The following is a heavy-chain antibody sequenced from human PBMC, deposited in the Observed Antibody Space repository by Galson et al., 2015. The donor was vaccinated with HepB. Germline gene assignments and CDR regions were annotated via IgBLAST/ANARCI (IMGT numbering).Heavy chain of an antibody. D-gene: IGHD1-26*01. CDR1: GFTFSSYG. Sequence: SLRLSCAASGFTFSSYGMHWVRQAPGKGLEWVAAISYDGSNKYYADSVKGRFTISRDNSKNTLYLQMNSLRAEDTAVYYCATWMGWELEHYYWGQGTLVTVSS. J-gene: IGHJ4*02. CDR2: ISYDGSNK. V-gene: IGHV3-30*03. CDR3: ATWMGWELEHYY.